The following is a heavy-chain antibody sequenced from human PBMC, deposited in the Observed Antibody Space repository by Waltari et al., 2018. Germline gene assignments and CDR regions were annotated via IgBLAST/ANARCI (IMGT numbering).Heavy chain of an antibody. CDR1: GFTLSNYA. V-gene: IGHV3-23*04. Sequence: VQLVESGGGLVQPGGSLRLSCAASGFTLSNYAMSWVRQVPGKGLEWVSALRHIGGDTHYADSVKGRFTISSDNSKDTLYLQMNSLRAEDTAVYYCSRNFHDPQDVWGQGTTVIVS. J-gene: IGHJ6*02. CDR2: LRHIGGDT. CDR3: SRNFHDPQDV. D-gene: IGHD3-3*01.